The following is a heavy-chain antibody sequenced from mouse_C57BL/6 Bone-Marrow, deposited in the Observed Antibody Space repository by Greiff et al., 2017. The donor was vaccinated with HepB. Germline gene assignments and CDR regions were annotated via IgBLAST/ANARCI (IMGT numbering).Heavy chain of an antibody. Sequence: EVQLQQSGPELVKPGASVKISCKASGYSFTGYYMNWVKQNPEKSLEWIGEINPSTGGTTYNQKFKAKATLTVDKSSSTAYMQLKSLTSEDSAVYYCARDYRFAYWGQGTLVTVSA. CDR2: INPSTGGT. CDR1: GYSFTGYY. CDR3: ARDYRFAY. V-gene: IGHV1-42*01. D-gene: IGHD2-4*01. J-gene: IGHJ3*01.